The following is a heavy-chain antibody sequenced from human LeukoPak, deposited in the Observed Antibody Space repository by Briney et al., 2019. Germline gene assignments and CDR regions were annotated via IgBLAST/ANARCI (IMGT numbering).Heavy chain of an antibody. Sequence: GGPLRLSCTASGFTFSSYSMNWVRHAPGEGLEWVSSISSSSSYIYYADSVKGRFTISRDNAKNSLYLQMNSLRAEDTAVDYCARGEVVVVAATPVYWGQGTLVTVSS. J-gene: IGHJ4*02. D-gene: IGHD2-15*01. CDR3: ARGEVVVVAATPVY. CDR1: GFTFSSYS. CDR2: ISSSSSYI. V-gene: IGHV3-21*01.